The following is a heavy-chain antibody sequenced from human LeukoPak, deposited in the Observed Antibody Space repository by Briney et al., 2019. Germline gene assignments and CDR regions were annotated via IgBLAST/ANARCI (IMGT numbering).Heavy chain of an antibody. CDR1: GFTFSNHW. Sequence: GGSLRLSCAASGFTFSNHWMHWVRQAPGKGLMWVSYISGSSSNINYADSVKGRFTISRDNAKNSLYLQMNILRAEDTAVYYCARAYSYVPYWGQGTLVTVSS. J-gene: IGHJ4*02. V-gene: IGHV3-11*01. D-gene: IGHD3-16*01. CDR3: ARAYSYVPY. CDR2: ISGSSSNI.